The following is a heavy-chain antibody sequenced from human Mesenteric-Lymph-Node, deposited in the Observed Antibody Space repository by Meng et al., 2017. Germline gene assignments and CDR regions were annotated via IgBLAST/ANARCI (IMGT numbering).Heavy chain of an antibody. D-gene: IGHD3-22*01. J-gene: IGHJ4*02. V-gene: IGHV3-33*01. CDR3: ARAGYYYVGSAYYWPFDY. CDR1: GFTFSSYG. Sequence: GGSLRLSCAASGFTFSSYGMHWVRQAPGKGLEWVAVIWYDGSNKYYADSVKGRFTISRDNSKNTLYLQMNSLRAEDTAVYYCARAGYYYVGSAYYWPFDYWGQGTLVTVSS. CDR2: IWYDGSNK.